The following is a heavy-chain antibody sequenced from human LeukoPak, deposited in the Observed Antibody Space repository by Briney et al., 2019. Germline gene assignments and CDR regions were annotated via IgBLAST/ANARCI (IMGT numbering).Heavy chain of an antibody. Sequence: GGSLRLSCAASGFTFSSYSMNWVRQAPGKGLEWVPSISSSSNYIYYADSVKGRFTISRDNAKNSLYLQMNSLRAEDTGVYYCARVLLAAAGHETGYWGQGTLVTVSS. CDR3: ARVLLAAAGHETGY. J-gene: IGHJ4*02. V-gene: IGHV3-21*01. CDR1: GFTFSSYS. D-gene: IGHD6-13*01. CDR2: ISSSSNYI.